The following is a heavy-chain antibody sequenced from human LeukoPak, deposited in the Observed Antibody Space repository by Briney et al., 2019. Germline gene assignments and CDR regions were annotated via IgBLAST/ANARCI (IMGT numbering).Heavy chain of an antibody. CDR3: ARDGGYDSAHFDS. V-gene: IGHV3-21*01. Sequence: PGGSLRRYCAASGFSFRYYSMNWVRQAPGKGLGWVSSISTSSSYIHYADSVKGRFTISRDNARGALFLQMNSLRAEDTALYYCARDGGYDSAHFDSWGQGILVTVSS. CDR1: GFSFRYYS. D-gene: IGHD5-12*01. CDR2: ISTSSSYI. J-gene: IGHJ4*02.